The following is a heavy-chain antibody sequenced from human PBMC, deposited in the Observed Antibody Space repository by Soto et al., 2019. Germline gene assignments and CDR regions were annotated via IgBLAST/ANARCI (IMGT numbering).Heavy chain of an antibody. CDR3: ARGWLQLYYYYGMDV. J-gene: IGHJ6*02. CDR1: GGSISSSSYY. Sequence: SETLSLTCTVSGGSISSSSYYWGSIRQPPGKGLEWIGSIYYSGSTYYNPSLKSRVTISVDTSKNQFSLKLSSVTAADTAVYYCARGWLQLYYYYGMDVWGQGTPVTVYS. CDR2: IYYSGST. D-gene: IGHD1-1*01. V-gene: IGHV4-39*01.